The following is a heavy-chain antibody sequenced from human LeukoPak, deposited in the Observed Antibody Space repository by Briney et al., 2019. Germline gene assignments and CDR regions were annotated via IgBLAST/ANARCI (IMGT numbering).Heavy chain of an antibody. J-gene: IGHJ4*02. Sequence: SETLSLTCAVYGGSFSGYYWSWIRQPPGKGLEWIGEINHSGSTNYNPSLKSRVTISVDTSKNQFSLKLSSVTAADTAVYYCARWYGSGSRFDYWGQGTLVTVSS. D-gene: IGHD3-10*01. CDR3: ARWYGSGSRFDY. CDR1: GGSFSGYY. CDR2: INHSGST. V-gene: IGHV4-34*01.